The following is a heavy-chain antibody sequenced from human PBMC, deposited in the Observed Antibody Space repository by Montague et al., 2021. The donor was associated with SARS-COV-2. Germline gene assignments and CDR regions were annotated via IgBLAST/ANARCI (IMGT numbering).Heavy chain of an antibody. CDR3: ARWDPQTLTLIGLRGKSASDY. D-gene: IGHD4-23*01. V-gene: IGHV4-34*01. CDR2: INHSGTT. Sequence: SETLSLTCAVYGGSFNGYYWTWIRQSPGKGLEWIAEINHSGTTNYNFNPSLRSRVTISVDTSKSQFPLKLTSVTAADTGVYYCARWDPQTLTLIGLRGKSASDYWGQGTLVTVSS. CDR1: GGSFNGYY. J-gene: IGHJ4*02.